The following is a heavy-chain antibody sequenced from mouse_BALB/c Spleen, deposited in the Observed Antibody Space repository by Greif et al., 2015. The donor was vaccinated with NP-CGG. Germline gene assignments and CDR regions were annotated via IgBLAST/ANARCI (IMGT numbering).Heavy chain of an antibody. CDR1: GYSFTGYF. J-gene: IGHJ3*01. V-gene: IGHV1-37*01. CDR3: GRSGDPYWGFAY. CDR2: INPYNGDT. D-gene: IGHD2-10*01. Sequence: EVQLQQSGPELVKPGASVKISCKASGYSFTGYFMNWVKQSQGKSLEWIGRINPYNGDTFYNQKFKGKATLTVDKSSSTAHMELLSLTSEDSAVYYCGRSGDPYWGFAYWGQGTLVTVSA.